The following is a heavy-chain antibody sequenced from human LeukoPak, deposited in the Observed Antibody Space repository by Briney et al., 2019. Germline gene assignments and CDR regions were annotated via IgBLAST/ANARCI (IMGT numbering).Heavy chain of an antibody. D-gene: IGHD6-13*01. Sequence: PGGSLRLSCAASGFTFSSYGMHWVRQAPGKGLEWVAVIWYDGSNKYYADSVKGRFTISRDNSKNTLYLQMNSLRAEDTAVYYCAKEGSSSWYGNHYYYYYMDVWGKGTTVTVSS. CDR3: AKEGSSSWYGNHYYYYYMDV. CDR1: GFTFSSYG. CDR2: IWYDGSNK. V-gene: IGHV3-33*06. J-gene: IGHJ6*03.